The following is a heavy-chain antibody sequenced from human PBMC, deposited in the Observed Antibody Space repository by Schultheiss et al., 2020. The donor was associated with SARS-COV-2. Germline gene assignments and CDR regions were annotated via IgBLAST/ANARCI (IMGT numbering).Heavy chain of an antibody. D-gene: IGHD2-15*01. V-gene: IGHV4-34*01. CDR3: AREGIVVVVAATSYYYYYGMDV. CDR1: GGSISSYY. J-gene: IGHJ6*02. CDR2: INHSGST. Sequence: SQTLSLTCTVSGGSISSYYWSWIRQPPGKGLEWIGEINHSGSTNYNPSLKSRVTISVDTSKNQFSLKLSSVTAADTAVYYCAREGIVVVVAATSYYYYYGMDVWGQGTTVTVSS.